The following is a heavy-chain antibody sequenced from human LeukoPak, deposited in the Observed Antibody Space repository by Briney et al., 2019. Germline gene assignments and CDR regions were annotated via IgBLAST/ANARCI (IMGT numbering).Heavy chain of an antibody. D-gene: IGHD3-10*01. V-gene: IGHV3-33*01. J-gene: IGHJ4*02. CDR2: IWYDGSNK. CDR3: ARECVLDKFTMIRGVIGTL. Sequence: GRSLRLSCAASGFTFSSYGMHWVRQAPGKGLEWVAVIWYDGSNKYYADSVKGRFTISRDNSKNTLYLQMNSLRAEDTAVYYSARECVLDKFTMIRGVIGTLWGQGTLVTVSS. CDR1: GFTFSSYG.